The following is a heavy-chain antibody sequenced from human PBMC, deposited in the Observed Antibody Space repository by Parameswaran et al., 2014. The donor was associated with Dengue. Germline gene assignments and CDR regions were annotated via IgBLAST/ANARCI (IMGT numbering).Heavy chain of an antibody. V-gene: IGHV2-5*02. D-gene: IGHD1-26*01. CDR3: APTTYSLGNWFDP. CDR2: IYWDGDE. J-gene: IGHJ5*02. Sequence: VRQAPGKAPEWLAVIYWDGDERYSPSLKSRLTITKDTSKNQVVLTMTDLDPVDTATYYCAPTTYSLGNWFDPWGQGALVTVSS.